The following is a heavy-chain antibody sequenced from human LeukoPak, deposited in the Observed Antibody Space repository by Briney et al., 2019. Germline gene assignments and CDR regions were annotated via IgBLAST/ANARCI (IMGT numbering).Heavy chain of an antibody. CDR2: ISSSSSTI. V-gene: IGHV3-48*01. D-gene: IGHD3-3*01. Sequence: GGSLRLSCAASGFTFSSYSMNWVRQAPGKGLEWVSYISSSSSTIYYADSVKGRFTISRDNAKNSLYLRMNSLRAEDTAVYYCAREDFWSGYYPVDDYWGQGTLVTVSS. CDR3: AREDFWSGYYPVDDY. CDR1: GFTFSSYS. J-gene: IGHJ4*02.